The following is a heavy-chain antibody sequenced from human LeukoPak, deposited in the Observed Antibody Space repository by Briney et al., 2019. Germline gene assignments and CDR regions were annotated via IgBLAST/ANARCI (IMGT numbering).Heavy chain of an antibody. Sequence: GRSLRLSCAASGFTFSSYAMHWVRQAPGKGLEWVAVISYDGSNKYYADSVKGRFTISRDNSKNTLYLQMNSLRAEDTAFYYCARGPIQLWIHNAMDVWGQGATVTVSS. D-gene: IGHD5-18*01. CDR3: ARGPIQLWIHNAMDV. J-gene: IGHJ6*02. CDR2: ISYDGSNK. CDR1: GFTFSSYA. V-gene: IGHV3-30*04.